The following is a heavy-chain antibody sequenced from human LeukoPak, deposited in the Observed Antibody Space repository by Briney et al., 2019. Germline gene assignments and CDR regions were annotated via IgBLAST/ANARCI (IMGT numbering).Heavy chain of an antibody. J-gene: IGHJ5*01. Sequence: ASVKVSCKASGYTFTGYYMHWVRQAPGQGLEWMGWINPNSGGTNYAQKFQGRVTMTRDTSISTAYMELSRLRSDDTAVYYCTRDESGTRRGWFEYWGQGPLVTVSS. V-gene: IGHV1-2*02. CDR1: GYTFTGYY. CDR2: INPNSGGT. CDR3: TRDESGTRRGWFEY.